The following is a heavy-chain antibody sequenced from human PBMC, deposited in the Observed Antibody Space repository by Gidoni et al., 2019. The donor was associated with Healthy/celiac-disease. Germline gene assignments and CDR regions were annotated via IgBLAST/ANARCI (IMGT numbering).Heavy chain of an antibody. CDR2: INAGNGNT. J-gene: IGHJ3*02. CDR3: ARAGYSSSWYLGAFDI. Sequence: QVQLVQSGAEVKKPGASVKASCKASGYTFTSYAMHWVRQAPGQRLEWMGWINAGNGNTKYSQKFQGRVTITRDTSASTAYMELSSLRSEDTAVYYCARAGYSSSWYLGAFDIWGQGTMVTVSS. V-gene: IGHV1-3*01. D-gene: IGHD6-13*01. CDR1: GYTFTSYA.